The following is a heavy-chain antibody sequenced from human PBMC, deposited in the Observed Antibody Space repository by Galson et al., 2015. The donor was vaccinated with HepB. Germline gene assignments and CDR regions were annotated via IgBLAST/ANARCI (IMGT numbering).Heavy chain of an antibody. J-gene: IGHJ4*02. CDR3: ATDSSSKPTWGFDY. CDR2: FDPEDGET. CDR1: GYTLTELS. D-gene: IGHD6-13*01. Sequence: SVKVSCKVSGYTLTELSMHWVRQAPGKGLEWMGGFDPEDGETIYAQKFQGRVTMTEDTSTDTAYMELSSLRSEDTAVYYCATDSSSKPTWGFDYWGQGTLVTVSS. V-gene: IGHV1-24*01.